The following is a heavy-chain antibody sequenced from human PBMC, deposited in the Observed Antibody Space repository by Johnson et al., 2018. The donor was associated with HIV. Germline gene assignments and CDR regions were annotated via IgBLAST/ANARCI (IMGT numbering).Heavy chain of an antibody. CDR2: ISYDGINK. D-gene: IGHD1-1*01. Sequence: QVQLVESGGDVVQPGRSLRLSCAASGFTFSTSAMHWVRQAPGKGLKWVATISYDGINKYYADSLKGRFAISRDNSRNTLDLRMDSLRIEDTAVYYCAREELEPDVFDIWGQGTMVTVSS. J-gene: IGHJ3*02. V-gene: IGHV3-30*09. CDR3: AREELEPDVFDI. CDR1: GFTFSTSA.